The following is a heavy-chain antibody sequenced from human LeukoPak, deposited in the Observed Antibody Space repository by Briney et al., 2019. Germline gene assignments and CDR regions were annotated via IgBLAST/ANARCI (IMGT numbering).Heavy chain of an antibody. CDR1: GFTSSSFW. CDR2: IKQDGSDK. V-gene: IGHV3-7*05. Sequence: GGSLRLSCAASGFTSSSFWMSWVRQAPGKGLEWVANIKQDGSDKYYVDSVKGRFTISRDNAKNSQYLQMNSLRAEDTAVYYCAKHYDFWTGYNANFDSWGQGTLVTVSS. D-gene: IGHD3-3*01. J-gene: IGHJ4*02. CDR3: AKHYDFWTGYNANFDS.